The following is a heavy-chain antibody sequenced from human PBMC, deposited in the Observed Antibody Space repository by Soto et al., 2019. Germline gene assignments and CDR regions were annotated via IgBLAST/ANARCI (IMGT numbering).Heavy chain of an antibody. CDR2: ISAYNGNK. J-gene: IGHJ3*02. CDR3: ARGTDSSGYIGAAAFDI. V-gene: IGHV1-18*01. Sequence: ASVKVSCKASGYTFTSYGISWVRQAPGQGLEWKGWISAYNGNKNYAQKLQGRVTMTTDTSTSTAYMELRSLRSDDTAMYYCARGTDSSGYIGAAAFDIWGQGTMVTVS. D-gene: IGHD3-22*01. CDR1: GYTFTSYG.